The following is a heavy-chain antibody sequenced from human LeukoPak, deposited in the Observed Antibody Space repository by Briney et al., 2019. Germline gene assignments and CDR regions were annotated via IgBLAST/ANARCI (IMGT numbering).Heavy chain of an antibody. V-gene: IGHV4-34*01. CDR1: GGSFSGYY. CDR3: ARGLKVLSYCGSTSCYVGNYYYYYMDV. CDR2: INHSGST. Sequence: SETLSLTCAVYGGSFSGYYWSWIRQPPGKGLEWIGEINHSGSTNYNPSLKSRVTISVDTSKNQLSLKLSSVTAADTAVYYCARGLKVLSYCGSTSCYVGNYYYYYMDVWGKGTTVTVSS. D-gene: IGHD2-2*01. J-gene: IGHJ6*03.